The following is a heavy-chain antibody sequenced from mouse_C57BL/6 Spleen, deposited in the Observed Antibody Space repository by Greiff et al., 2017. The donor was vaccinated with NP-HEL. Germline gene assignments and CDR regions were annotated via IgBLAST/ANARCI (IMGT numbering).Heavy chain of an antibody. CDR2: IYPGDGDT. CDR1: GYAFSSSW. D-gene: IGHD3-2*01. CDR3: ARSKTAHYVDY. Sequence: VQLQQSGPELVKPGASVKISCKASGYAFSSSWMNWVKQRPGKGLEWIGRIYPGDGDTNYNGKFKGKATMTADKSSSTAYMQLSSLTSEDSAVYFCARSKTAHYVDYWGQGTTLTVSS. V-gene: IGHV1-82*01. J-gene: IGHJ2*01.